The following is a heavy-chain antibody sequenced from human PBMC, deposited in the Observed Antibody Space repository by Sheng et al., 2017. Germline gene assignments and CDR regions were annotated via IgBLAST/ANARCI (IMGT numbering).Heavy chain of an antibody. CDR3: ARVLKDDGGRFFDL. J-gene: IGHJ2*01. V-gene: IGHV4-39*07. CDR2: IYYSGSS. Sequence: QLQLQESGPGLLKPSETLSLTCSVSGGSISSSSYYWGWIRQTPGKGLEWIGSIYYSGSSNYNPSLKSRVSISLDTSKNQFSLKVNSVSAADTAVYYCARVLKDDGGRFFDLWGPGTLVIVSS. CDR1: GGSISSSSYY. D-gene: IGHD4-17*01.